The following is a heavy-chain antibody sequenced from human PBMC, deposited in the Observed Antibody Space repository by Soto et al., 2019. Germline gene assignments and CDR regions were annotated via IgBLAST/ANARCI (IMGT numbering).Heavy chain of an antibody. J-gene: IGHJ5*02. CDR3: ASDPVPPIAVARDNWFDP. CDR2: IIPIFGTA. V-gene: IGHV1-69*13. D-gene: IGHD6-19*01. CDR1: GGTFSSYA. Sequence: SVKVSCKASGGTFSSYAISWVRQAPGQGVEWMGGIIPIFGTANYAQKFQGRVTITADESTSTAYMELSSLRSEDTAVYYCASDPVPPIAVARDNWFDPWGQGTLVTVSS.